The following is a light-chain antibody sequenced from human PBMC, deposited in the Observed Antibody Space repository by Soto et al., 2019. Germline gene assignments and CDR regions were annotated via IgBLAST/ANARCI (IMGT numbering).Light chain of an antibody. CDR1: QSISSY. J-gene: IGKJ2*01. V-gene: IGKV1-39*01. CDR3: QKIYSTPFA. CDR2: AAS. Sequence: DIQMTQSPSSLSASVGDRVTITCRASQSISSYLNWYQQKPGKAPKLLIYAASSLQSGVPSRFSRSGSGTDFTLTISSLQPEDFATYYCQKIYSTPFAFGQGTKLEIK.